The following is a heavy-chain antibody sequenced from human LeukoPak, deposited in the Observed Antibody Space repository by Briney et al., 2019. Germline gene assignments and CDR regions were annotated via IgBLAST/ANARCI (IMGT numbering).Heavy chain of an antibody. CDR3: ARGHANGYSSGWGFDY. CDR2: ISSSSSYI. J-gene: IGHJ4*02. CDR1: GFTFSSYN. V-gene: IGHV3-21*01. Sequence: GGSLRLSCAASGFTFSSYNMNWVRQAPGKGLEWVSSISSSSSYIYYADSVKGRFTISRDNAKNSLYLQMNSLRAEDTAVYYCARGHANGYSSGWGFDYWGQGTLVTVSS. D-gene: IGHD6-19*01.